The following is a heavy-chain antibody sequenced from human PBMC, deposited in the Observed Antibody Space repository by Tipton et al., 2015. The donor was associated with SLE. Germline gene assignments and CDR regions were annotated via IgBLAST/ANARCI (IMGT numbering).Heavy chain of an antibody. CDR2: INHSGGT. D-gene: IGHD6-19*01. J-gene: IGHJ4*02. Sequence: TLSLTCTVSGGSISSSSYYWGWIRQPPGKGLEWIGEINHSGGTNYNPSLKSRVTISVDTSKNQFSLKLSSVTAADTAVYYCAREGDGSGADYWGQGTLATVSS. CDR3: AREGDGSGADY. V-gene: IGHV4-39*07. CDR1: GGSISSSSYY.